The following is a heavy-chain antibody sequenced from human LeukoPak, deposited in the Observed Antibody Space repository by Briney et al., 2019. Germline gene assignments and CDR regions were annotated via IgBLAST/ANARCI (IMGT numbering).Heavy chain of an antibody. Sequence: PSETLSLTCTVSGGSISSSRYYWGWIRQPPGKGLEWIGSIYYSVSTYYNPFLKSRVTISVDTSKNQFSLKLSSVTAADTAVYYCAGGTMFRGVITNWFDPWSQGTLVPVSS. CDR1: GGSISSSRYY. V-gene: IGHV4-39*01. CDR3: AGGTMFRGVITNWFDP. D-gene: IGHD3-10*01. CDR2: IYYSVST. J-gene: IGHJ5*02.